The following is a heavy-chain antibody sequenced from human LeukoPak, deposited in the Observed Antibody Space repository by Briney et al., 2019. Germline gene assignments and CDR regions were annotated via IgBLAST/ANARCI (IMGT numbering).Heavy chain of an antibody. CDR1: GGSFSGYY. CDR2: INHSGST. Sequence: PSETLSLTCAVYGGSFSGYYWSWIRQPPGKGLEWIGEINHSGSTSYNPSLKSRVTISVDTSKNQFSLKLSSVIAADTAVYYCARRRWGSRDAFDIWGQGTMVTVSS. CDR3: ARRRWGSRDAFDI. D-gene: IGHD2-8*02. V-gene: IGHV4-34*01. J-gene: IGHJ3*02.